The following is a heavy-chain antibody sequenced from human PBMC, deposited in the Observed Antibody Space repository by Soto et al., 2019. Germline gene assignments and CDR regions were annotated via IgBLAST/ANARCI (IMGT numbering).Heavy chain of an antibody. CDR3: GSVPDY. Sequence: PSETLPLTCAGSGGSISSGCYSWSWIRQPPGKGLEWIGYMYHSGSTYYNPSLKSRVTISIDRSKNQFSLKLSSVFVEHTDGYYCGSVPDYWGQGNLVTVSS. V-gene: IGHV4-30-2*01. CDR1: GGSISSGCYS. J-gene: IGHJ4*02. CDR2: MYHSGST. D-gene: IGHD2-15*01.